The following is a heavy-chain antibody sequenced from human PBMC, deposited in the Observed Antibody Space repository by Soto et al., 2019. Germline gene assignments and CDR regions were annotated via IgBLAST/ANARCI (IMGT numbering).Heavy chain of an antibody. CDR1: GGTFSSYA. J-gene: IGHJ6*02. V-gene: IGHV1-69*01. CDR3: ARSQGGSSSLDIYYYYYYGMDV. CDR2: IIPIFGTA. D-gene: IGHD2-15*01. Sequence: QVQLVQSGAEVKKRGSSVKVSCKAPGGTFSSYAISWVRQAPGQGLEWMGGIIPIFGTAKYAQKFQGRVTSTADESTSTGYMELSSLRSEDTAVYYCARSQGGSSSLDIYYYYYYGMDVWGQGTTVTVSS.